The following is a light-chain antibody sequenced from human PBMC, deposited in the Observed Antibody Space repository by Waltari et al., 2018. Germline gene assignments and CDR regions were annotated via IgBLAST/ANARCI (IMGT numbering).Light chain of an antibody. CDR2: ATS. J-gene: IGKJ1*01. CDR1: QSISTF. V-gene: IGKV1-39*01. CDR3: QQSYGIFPT. Sequence: DIQMTQSPSSVSASIGDRVTITCRASQSISTFLNWYQQNPGKAPNLLIFATSSLESGVPSRFRGSGSGTVFTLTISSLQPEDFATYYCQQSYGIFPTFGQGTKVEIQ.